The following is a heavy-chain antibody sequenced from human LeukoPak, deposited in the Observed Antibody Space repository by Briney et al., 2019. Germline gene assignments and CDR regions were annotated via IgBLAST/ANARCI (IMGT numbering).Heavy chain of an antibody. CDR3: ARDAPGNTALDY. CDR2: INGYGSST. CDR1: GFTFISYW. Sequence: GGSLRLSCAASGFTFISYWMHWVRQAPGKGLVWVSRINGYGSSTDFADSVKGRFTISRDNAKNTLCLQMNSLRAEDTAVYYCARDAPGNTALDYWGQGTLVTVSS. D-gene: IGHD5-18*01. J-gene: IGHJ4*02. V-gene: IGHV3-74*01.